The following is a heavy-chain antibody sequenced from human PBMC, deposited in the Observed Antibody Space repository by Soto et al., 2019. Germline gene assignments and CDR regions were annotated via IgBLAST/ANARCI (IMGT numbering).Heavy chain of an antibody. CDR1: GFTFSSYE. Sequence: SGGSLRLSCAASGFTFSSYEMNWVRQAPGQGLEWVSYISDSGGTVYYADSVKGRFTVSGDNAQNSVYLQMNSLRTEDTAVYYCARDLLHYDFWSGYSAYFYYGMDVWGPGTTVTVSS. D-gene: IGHD3-3*01. CDR3: ARDLLHYDFWSGYSAYFYYGMDV. CDR2: ISDSGGTV. J-gene: IGHJ6*02. V-gene: IGHV3-48*03.